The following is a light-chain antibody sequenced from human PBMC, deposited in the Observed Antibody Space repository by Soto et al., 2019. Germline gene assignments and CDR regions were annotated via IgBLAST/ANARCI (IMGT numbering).Light chain of an antibody. CDR3: QQYNKWPYT. V-gene: IGKV3-15*01. CDR2: RAS. CDR1: QHVSSN. Sequence: EIVMTQSPATLSVSPGGSATLSCRASQHVSSNLAWYRQKPGQPPTLLIYRASTMAPGIPATFTGSGSGTEFTLTSSCLQYEDFAVYYCQQYNKWPYTFGQGTKLEI. J-gene: IGKJ2*01.